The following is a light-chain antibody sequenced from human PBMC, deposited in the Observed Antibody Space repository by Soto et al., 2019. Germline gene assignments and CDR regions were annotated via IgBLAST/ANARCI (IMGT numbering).Light chain of an antibody. CDR1: SSNIGSNT. CDR3: AAWDDGLNGYV. CDR2: SNN. J-gene: IGLJ1*01. Sequence: QSVLTQPPSASGTPGQRVTISCSGSSSNIGSNTVNWYQQLPGTAPKLLIYSNNQRPSGVPDRFSGSKSGTPASLAISGLQSEDEADYYCAAWDDGLNGYVFGTGTKVTVL. V-gene: IGLV1-44*01.